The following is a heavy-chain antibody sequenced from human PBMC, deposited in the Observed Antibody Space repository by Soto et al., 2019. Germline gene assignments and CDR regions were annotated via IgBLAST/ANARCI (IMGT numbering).Heavy chain of an antibody. CDR1: GFTFSTYE. Sequence: GSLRLSCAASGFTFSTYEMSWVRQAPGKGLEWVSVISGSGGSTYYADSVKGRFTISRDNSQNTVYLQMNSLRAEDTAVYYCAKERSLVVTAMDVWGQGTTVTVSS. D-gene: IGHD2-21*02. V-gene: IGHV3-23*01. CDR2: ISGSGGST. J-gene: IGHJ6*02. CDR3: AKERSLVVTAMDV.